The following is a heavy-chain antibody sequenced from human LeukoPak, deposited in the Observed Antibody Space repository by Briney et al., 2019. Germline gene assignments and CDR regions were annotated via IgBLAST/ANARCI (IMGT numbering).Heavy chain of an antibody. CDR1: GGSFSGYY. V-gene: IGHV4-34*01. CDR3: ARRRVGATFYYYYYMDV. D-gene: IGHD1-26*01. CDR2: INHSGST. J-gene: IGHJ6*03. Sequence: SETLSLTCAVYGGSFSGYYWSWIRQPPGKGLEWIGEINHSGSTNYNPSLKGRVTISVDTSKNQFSLKLSSVTAADTSVYYCARRRVGATFYYYYYMDVWGKGTTVTVSS.